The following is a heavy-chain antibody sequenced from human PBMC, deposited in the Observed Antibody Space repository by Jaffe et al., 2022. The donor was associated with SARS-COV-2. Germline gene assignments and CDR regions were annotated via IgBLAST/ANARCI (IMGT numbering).Heavy chain of an antibody. J-gene: IGHJ4*02. D-gene: IGHD5-18*01. CDR1: GFNFSSYT. V-gene: IGHV3-30*16. CDR3: AREGSQHTYGYKAFDY. Sequence: QVQLVESGGGIVQPGTSLTLSCATSGFNFSSYTLHWVRQAPGKGLEWVAIISFDASNKYYADSVKGRFTISRDSSKSTLYLHLNSLRADDTAVYFCAREGSQHTYGYKAFDYWGQGTLVTVSP. CDR2: ISFDASNK.